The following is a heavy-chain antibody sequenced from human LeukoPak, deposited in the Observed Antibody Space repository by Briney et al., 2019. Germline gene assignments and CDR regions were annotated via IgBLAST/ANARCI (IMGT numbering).Heavy chain of an antibody. Sequence: ASVKVSCKASGYTFTGYYMHWVRQAPGQGLEWMGIINPSGGSTSYAQKFQGRVTMTRDTSTSTVYMELSSLRSEDTAVYYCARVGPVVYTRYYFDYWGQGTLVTVSS. CDR2: INPSGGST. J-gene: IGHJ4*02. V-gene: IGHV1-46*01. D-gene: IGHD2-8*02. CDR3: ARVGPVVYTRYYFDY. CDR1: GYTFTGYY.